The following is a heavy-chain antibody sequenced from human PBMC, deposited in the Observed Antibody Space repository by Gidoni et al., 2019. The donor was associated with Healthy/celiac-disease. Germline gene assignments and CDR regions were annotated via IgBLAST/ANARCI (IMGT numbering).Heavy chain of an antibody. J-gene: IGHJ4*02. CDR2: ISGSGGST. CDR3: AKNTQWLAHFDY. CDR1: GFPFSSYA. V-gene: IGHV3-23*01. D-gene: IGHD6-19*01. Sequence: EVQLLESGGGLVQPGGSLRLSCAASGFPFSSYAMSWVRQAPGKGVEWVSGISGSGGSTYYADSVKGRFTISRDNSKNTLYLQMNSLRAEDTAVYYCAKNTQWLAHFDYWGQGTLVTVSS.